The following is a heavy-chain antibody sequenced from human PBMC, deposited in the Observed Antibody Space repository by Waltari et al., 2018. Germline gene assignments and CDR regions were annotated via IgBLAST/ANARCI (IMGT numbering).Heavy chain of an antibody. V-gene: IGHV3-30*18. CDR1: GFSLSHFG. CDR2: ASFDGSTT. D-gene: IGHD3-10*01. Sequence: QVQLVESGGCVVQPGMSLRLSCAASGFSLSHFGMHWVRQAPGKGLGWVALASFDGSTTYYADSVRGRFTISRDNSKNTLYLDINTLRVDDTAIYYCAKDAFGNTYLDHWGQGTLVTVSS. CDR3: AKDAFGNTYLDH. J-gene: IGHJ5*02.